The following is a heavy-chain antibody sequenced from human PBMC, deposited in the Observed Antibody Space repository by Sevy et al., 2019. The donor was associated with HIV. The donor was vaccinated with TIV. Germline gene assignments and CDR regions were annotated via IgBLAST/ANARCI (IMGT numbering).Heavy chain of an antibody. CDR3: TRDERDLDAFDI. J-gene: IGHJ3*02. V-gene: IGHV3-49*03. Sequence: GGSLRLSCATSGFTFYNYAMSWFRQAPGEGLEWIGFIRTTVNGGTAEYAASVEGRFTISRYDSRSIAYLQMNNLKTEDTAVYYCTRDERDLDAFDIWGQGTMVTVSS. CDR2: IRTTVNGGTA. CDR1: GFTFYNYA.